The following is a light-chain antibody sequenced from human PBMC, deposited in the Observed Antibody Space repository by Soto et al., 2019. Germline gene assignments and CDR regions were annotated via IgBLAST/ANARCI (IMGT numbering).Light chain of an antibody. CDR2: GAS. CDR1: QSVSSN. J-gene: IGKJ1*01. CDR3: PQYNNWPSWT. Sequence: EIVMTQSPATLSVSPGERATLSCRASQSVSSNLAWYQQKPGQAPRLLIYGASTRATGIPARFSGSGSGTEFTLTISSLQSEDFAVYYSPQYNNWPSWTFGQGTK. V-gene: IGKV3-15*01.